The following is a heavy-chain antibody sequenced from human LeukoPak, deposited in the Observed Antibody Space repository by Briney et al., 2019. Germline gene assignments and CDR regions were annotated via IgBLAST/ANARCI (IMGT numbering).Heavy chain of an antibody. J-gene: IGHJ4*02. CDR2: IYSSGNT. D-gene: IGHD3-10*01. CDR3: AREPTQPLWFGEFHPFDK. Sequence: SETLSLTCTVSGGSISSGNYYWSWIRQPAGKGLEWIGRIYSSGNTDYNPSLKSRATISLDTSKNQFSLKLSSVTAADTAVYYCAREPTQPLWFGEFHPFDKWGQGTLVTVSS. V-gene: IGHV4-61*02. CDR1: GGSISSGNYY.